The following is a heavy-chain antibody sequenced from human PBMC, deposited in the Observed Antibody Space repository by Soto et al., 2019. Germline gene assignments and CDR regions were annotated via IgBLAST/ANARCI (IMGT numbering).Heavy chain of an antibody. V-gene: IGHV3-21*01. CDR1: GVTFSSSS. J-gene: IGHJ4*02. Sequence: PGGSVRLSCAASGVTFSSSSINWVRHAPGKGLKWVSSISSSSSYIYYADTAKGRYTISRDNAKNSLYLQMNSLRADDTAVYYCARGIPQYCGGDCYSYWGQGT. CDR2: ISSSSSYI. D-gene: IGHD2-21*02. CDR3: ARGIPQYCGGDCYSY.